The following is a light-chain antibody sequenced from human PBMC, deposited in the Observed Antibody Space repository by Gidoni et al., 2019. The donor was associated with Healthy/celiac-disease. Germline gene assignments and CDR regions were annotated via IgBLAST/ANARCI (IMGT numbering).Light chain of an antibody. J-gene: IGLJ1*01. CDR2: EGS. V-gene: IGLV2-23*01. CDR3: CSYAGSSTPYV. CDR1: SSDVGSYHL. Sequence: QSALPQPASVSGSPGQSITISCTGTSSDVGSYHLVSWYQQHPGKAPKLMIYEGSKRPSGVSNRFSGSKSGNTASLTISGLQAEDEADYYCCSYAGSSTPYVFGTGTKVTVL.